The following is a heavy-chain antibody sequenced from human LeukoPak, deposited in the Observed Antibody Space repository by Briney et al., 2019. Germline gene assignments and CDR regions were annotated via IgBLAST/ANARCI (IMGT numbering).Heavy chain of an antibody. J-gene: IGHJ4*02. CDR1: GFTFSRNA. Sequence: GGSLRLSCAASGFTFSRNAMSWVRQAPGKGLEWVSAISDSGGRTYYADSVKGRFTISRDNSKNTLYLQVNSLRVEDAAVYYCAKDAKGTMIVVVPTGRPYYFDYWGQGTLVTVSS. D-gene: IGHD3-22*01. CDR3: AKDAKGTMIVVVPTGRPYYFDY. CDR2: ISDSGGRT. V-gene: IGHV3-23*01.